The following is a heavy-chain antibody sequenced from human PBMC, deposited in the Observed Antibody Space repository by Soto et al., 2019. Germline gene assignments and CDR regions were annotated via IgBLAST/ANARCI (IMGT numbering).Heavy chain of an antibody. D-gene: IGHD6-13*01. CDR3: AHRRKQQPFDC. J-gene: IGHJ4*02. CDR1: GFSLRTSGVG. Sequence: QITLKESGPTLVKPTQTLTLTCTFSGFSLRTSGVGVGWIRQPPGTALEWLALIYWDDDKRYSPSLKSRLTITTAPSNAQVVVPMTNMDPVDTATYYCAHRRKQQPFDCWGQGTLVTVCS. V-gene: IGHV2-5*02. CDR2: IYWDDDK.